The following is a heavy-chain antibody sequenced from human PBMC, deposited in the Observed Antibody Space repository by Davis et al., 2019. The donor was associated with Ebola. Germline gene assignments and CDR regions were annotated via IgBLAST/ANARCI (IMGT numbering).Heavy chain of an antibody. CDR1: GDTVSSNSDA. J-gene: IGHJ6*02. Sequence: SETLSLTCALSGDTVSSNSDAWNWIRQSPSRGLEWLGSTYYRSKWYNDYAVSVKSRININPDASKNQFSLQLNSVTPEDTAVYYCAREYYYYYGMDVWGQGTTVTVSS. CDR2: TYYRSKWYN. CDR3: AREYYYYYGMDV. V-gene: IGHV6-1*01.